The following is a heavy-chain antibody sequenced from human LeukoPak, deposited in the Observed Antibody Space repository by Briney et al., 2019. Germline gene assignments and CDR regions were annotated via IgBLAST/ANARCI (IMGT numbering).Heavy chain of an antibody. V-gene: IGHV4-39*01. CDR3: ASVLYGSGSGIRFDY. CDR1: GGSISSSSYY. CDR2: IYYSGST. J-gene: IGHJ4*02. Sequence: SETLSLTCTVSGGSISSSSYYWGWIRQPPGKGLEWIGSIYYSGSTYYNPSLKSRVTISVDTSKNQFSLKLSSVTAADTAVYYCASVLYGSGSGIRFDYWGQGTLVTVSS. D-gene: IGHD3-10*01.